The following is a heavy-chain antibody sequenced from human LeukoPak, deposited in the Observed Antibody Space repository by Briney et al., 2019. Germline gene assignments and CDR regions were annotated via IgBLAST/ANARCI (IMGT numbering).Heavy chain of an antibody. J-gene: IGHJ4*02. Sequence: QPGGSLRLSCAASGFTFSSYSMNWVRQAPGKGLEWVSSISSSSSYIYYADSVKGRFTISRDNAKNSLYLQMNSLRAEDTAVYYCAAGRGYCSSTSCYNGLDFDYWGQGTLVTVSS. CDR2: ISSSSSYI. V-gene: IGHV3-21*01. CDR1: GFTFSSYS. D-gene: IGHD2-2*02. CDR3: AAGRGYCSSTSCYNGLDFDY.